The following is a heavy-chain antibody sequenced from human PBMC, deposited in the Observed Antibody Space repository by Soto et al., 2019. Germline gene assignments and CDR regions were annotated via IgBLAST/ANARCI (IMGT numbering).Heavy chain of an antibody. CDR2: ISSSSSYI. D-gene: IGHD5-18*01. CDR1: GFTFISYS. V-gene: IGHV3-21*01. J-gene: IGHJ4*02. Sequence: GGSLRLSCAASGFTFISYSMNWVRQAPGKGLEWVSSISSSSSYIYYADSVKGRFTISRDNAKNSLYLQMNSLRAEDTAVYYCARDRRPSNTAMVPGYWGQGTLVTVSS. CDR3: ARDRRPSNTAMVPGY.